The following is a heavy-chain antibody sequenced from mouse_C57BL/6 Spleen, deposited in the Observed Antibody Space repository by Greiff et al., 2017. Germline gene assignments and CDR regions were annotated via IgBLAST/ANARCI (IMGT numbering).Heavy chain of an antibody. V-gene: IGHV1-55*01. Sequence: VQLQQPGAELVKPGASVKMSCKASGYTFTSYWITWVKQRPGQGLEWLGDIYPGSGSTNYNEKFKSKATLTVDTSSSTAYMQLSSLTSEDSAVYYCARYYYDGPWCAYWGQGTLVTVSA. CDR3: ARYYYDGPWCAY. J-gene: IGHJ3*01. D-gene: IGHD1-1*01. CDR1: GYTFTSYW. CDR2: IYPGSGST.